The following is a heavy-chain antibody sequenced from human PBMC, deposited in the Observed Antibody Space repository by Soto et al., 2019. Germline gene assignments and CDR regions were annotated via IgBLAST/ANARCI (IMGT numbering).Heavy chain of an antibody. CDR2: TRSKTYSYAT. CDR1: GFTFSGST. V-gene: IGHV3-73*02. Sequence: EVQLVESGGGLVQPGGSLTLSCATSGFTFSGSTIHWVRQASGKGLEWVGRTRSKTYSYATAYAASVKGRFTISRDDSQGTAYLQKNRLKTEDKALYFFARSYTGNYFWGQGTLVTVSS. CDR3: ARSYTGNYF. J-gene: IGHJ4*02. D-gene: IGHD1-26*01.